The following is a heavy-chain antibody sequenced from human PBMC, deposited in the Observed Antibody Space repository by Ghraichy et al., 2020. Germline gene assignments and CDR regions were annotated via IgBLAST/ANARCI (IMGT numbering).Heavy chain of an antibody. J-gene: IGHJ4*02. CDR1: GGSISSSSYY. Sequence: SETLSLTCTVSGGSISSSSYYWGWIRQPPGKGLEWIGSIYYSGSTYYNPSLKSRVTISVDTSKNQFSLKLSSVTAADTAVYYCARQDPHASIVVVIPGFDYWGQGTLVTVSS. D-gene: IGHD3-22*01. CDR2: IYYSGST. CDR3: ARQDPHASIVVVIPGFDY. V-gene: IGHV4-39*01.